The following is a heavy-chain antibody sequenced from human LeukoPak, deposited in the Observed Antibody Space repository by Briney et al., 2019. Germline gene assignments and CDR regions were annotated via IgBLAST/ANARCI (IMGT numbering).Heavy chain of an antibody. Sequence: SVKVSCKASGGTFSSYAISWVRQAPGQGLEWMGGIIPSVGTANYAQKFQGRVTITTDESTSTAYMELRSLRSEDTAVYYCASGERNSSSADWYYYYMDVWGKGTTVTVSS. D-gene: IGHD6-6*01. CDR2: IIPSVGTA. V-gene: IGHV1-69*05. CDR1: GGTFSSYA. J-gene: IGHJ6*03. CDR3: ASGERNSSSADWYYYYMDV.